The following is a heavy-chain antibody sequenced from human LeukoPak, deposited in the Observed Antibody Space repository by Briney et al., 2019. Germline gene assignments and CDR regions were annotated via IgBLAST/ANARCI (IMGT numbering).Heavy chain of an antibody. V-gene: IGHV1-8*01. CDR1: GYTFTSYD. J-gene: IGHJ1*01. CDR3: ARGDDSSGYSRSPPSEYFQH. CDR2: MNPNSGNT. Sequence: ASVKVSCKASGYTFTSYDTNWVRQATGQGLEWMGWMNPNSGNTGYAQKFQGGVTMNKNTSISTAYMELSSLRSEDTAVYYCARGDDSSGYSRSPPSEYFQHWGQGTLVTVSS. D-gene: IGHD3-22*01.